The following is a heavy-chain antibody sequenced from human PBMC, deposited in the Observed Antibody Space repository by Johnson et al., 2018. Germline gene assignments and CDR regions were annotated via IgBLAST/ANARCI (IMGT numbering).Heavy chain of an antibody. CDR3: ARDSYYYYMDV. J-gene: IGHJ6*03. CDR2: ISSSSSTI. Sequence: EVQLVESGGGLVQPGGSLRLSCAASGFTFSSYSMNWVRQAPGKGLEWVSYISSSSSTIDYADSGKGRFTISRDNAKNSLYLQMNSLRAEDTAVYYCARDSYYYYMDVWGKGTTVTVSS. CDR1: GFTFSSYS. V-gene: IGHV3-48*01.